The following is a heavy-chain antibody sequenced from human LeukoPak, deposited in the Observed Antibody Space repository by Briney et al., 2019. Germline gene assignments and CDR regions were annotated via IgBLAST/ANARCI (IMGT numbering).Heavy chain of an antibody. CDR1: GYTFTNYG. CDR2: INPASGST. J-gene: IGHJ4*02. CDR3: ARERAAAAGTGHFDY. V-gene: IGHV1-3*03. Sequence: ASVKVSCKASGYTFTNYGIHWVRQAPGQRPEWMGLINPASGSTIYSQGFQGRVAITRDKSATTAYLELSSLTSEDMAVYFCARERAAAAGTGHFDYWGRGTLVTVSS. D-gene: IGHD6-13*01.